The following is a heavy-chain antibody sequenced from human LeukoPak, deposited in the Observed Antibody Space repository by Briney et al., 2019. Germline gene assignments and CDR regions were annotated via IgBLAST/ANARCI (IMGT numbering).Heavy chain of an antibody. Sequence: GESLKISCKGSGYSFTSYWIGWVRQMPGKGLEWMGIIYPGDSDTRYSPSFQGEVTISVDKSISTAYLQWSSLKASDTALYYCARRHYDFWSGYPSSAFDIWGQGTMVTVSS. V-gene: IGHV5-51*01. CDR1: GYSFTSYW. D-gene: IGHD3-3*01. CDR2: IYPGDSDT. CDR3: ARRHYDFWSGYPSSAFDI. J-gene: IGHJ3*02.